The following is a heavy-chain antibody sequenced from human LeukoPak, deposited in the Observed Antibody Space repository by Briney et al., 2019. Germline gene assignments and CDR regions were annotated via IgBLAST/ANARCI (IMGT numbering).Heavy chain of an antibody. D-gene: IGHD3-22*01. CDR2: IGSSGTTI. V-gene: IGHV3-48*04. CDR1: GFTFSTYS. J-gene: IGHJ5*02. CDR3: ARGVNYHDSSRNWFDP. Sequence: GGSLRLSCAASGFTFSTYSMNWVRQAPGKGLEWVSYIGSSGTTIYYADSVEGRFTISRDNAKNSLFLQMNSLRAEDTAVYYCARGVNYHDSSRNWFDPWGQGTLVTVSS.